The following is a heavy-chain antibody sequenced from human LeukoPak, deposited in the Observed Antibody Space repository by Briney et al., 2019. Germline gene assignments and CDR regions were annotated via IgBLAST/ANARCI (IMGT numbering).Heavy chain of an antibody. V-gene: IGHV3-30*02. CDR2: IRYDGNNK. D-gene: IGHD2-2*01. Sequence: GGSLRLSCAASGFTFSGYGMHWVRQAPGKGLEWVAFIRYDGNNKYYADSVKGRFTISRDNSKNTLYLQMNSLRAEDTAVYYCAKSPALYCSSTSCYYGYFQHWGQGTLVTVSS. CDR1: GFTFSGYG. CDR3: AKSPALYCSSTSCYYGYFQH. J-gene: IGHJ1*01.